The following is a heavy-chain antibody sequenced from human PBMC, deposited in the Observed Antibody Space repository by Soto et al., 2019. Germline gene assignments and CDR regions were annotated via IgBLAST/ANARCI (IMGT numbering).Heavy chain of an antibody. Sequence: GGSLRLSCVASGFTFSTFSMNWVRQAPGKGLEWISYISTYSTTIYYADSVKGRFTMSGDNAKNSLYLQMNSLRHEDTAVYYCASFPTYYYDSSGSTPFDYWGQGTLGTVSS. CDR1: GFTFSTFS. D-gene: IGHD3-22*01. CDR2: ISTYSTTI. V-gene: IGHV3-48*02. CDR3: ASFPTYYYDSSGSTPFDY. J-gene: IGHJ4*02.